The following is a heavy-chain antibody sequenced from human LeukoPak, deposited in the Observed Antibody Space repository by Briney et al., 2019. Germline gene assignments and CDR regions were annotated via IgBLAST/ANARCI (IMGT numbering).Heavy chain of an antibody. CDR2: ISGSGGST. CDR3: AEGVWARYYCSGRSYYFDY. J-gene: IGHJ4*02. CDR1: GFTFSSYA. Sequence: GGSLRLSCAASGFTFSSYAMSWVRQAPGKGLEWVSAISGSGGSTYYADSVKGRFTISRDNSKNTLYLQMNSLRAEDTAVYYGAEGVWARYYCSGRSYYFDYWGQGTLVTVSS. V-gene: IGHV3-23*01. D-gene: IGHD3-10*01.